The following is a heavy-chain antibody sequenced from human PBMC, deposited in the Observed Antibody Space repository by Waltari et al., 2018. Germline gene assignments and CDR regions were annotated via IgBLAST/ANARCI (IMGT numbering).Heavy chain of an antibody. CDR3: AREAVTTQYIGMDV. J-gene: IGHJ6*02. D-gene: IGHD4-17*01. CDR2: INGGGRT. V-gene: IGHV3-53*01. CDR1: GFTVSSNY. Sequence: EVQLVESGGGLIQPGGSLRLSCAASGFTVSSNYMSWVRQAPGKGREWVSVINGGGRTYYADSVKGRFTISRDNSKNTLYLQMNSLRAEDTAVYYCAREAVTTQYIGMDVWGQGTTVTVSS.